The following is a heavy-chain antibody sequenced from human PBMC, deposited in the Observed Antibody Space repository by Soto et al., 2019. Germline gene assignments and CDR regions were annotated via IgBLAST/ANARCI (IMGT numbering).Heavy chain of an antibody. D-gene: IGHD2-2*02. CDR3: ARGGRGYTKDDTFDI. J-gene: IGHJ3*02. CDR1: DSTFRSYS. Sequence: EVQLVESGGGLVQPGESLRLSCVASDSTFRSYSMNWVRQAPGRGLEWVSIISSGSSVIFYADSMKGRFTISRDNAKNSLYLQMNSLRAEDTAVYYCARGGRGYTKDDTFDIWGQWKMVTVSS. CDR2: ISSGSSVI. V-gene: IGHV3-21*01.